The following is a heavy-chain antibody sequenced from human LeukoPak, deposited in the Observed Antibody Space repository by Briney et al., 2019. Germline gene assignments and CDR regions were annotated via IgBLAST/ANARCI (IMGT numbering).Heavy chain of an antibody. CDR1: GFTFSSYA. CDR2: ISGSGGST. CDR3: AKIRWFGDPTPY. J-gene: IGHJ4*02. Sequence: GGSLRLSCAASGFTFSSYAMSWVRQALGKGLEWVSAISGSGGSTYYADSVKGRFTISRDNSKNTLYRQMNSLRAEDTAVYYCAKIRWFGDPTPYCGQGTLFTVSS. D-gene: IGHD3-10*01. V-gene: IGHV3-23*01.